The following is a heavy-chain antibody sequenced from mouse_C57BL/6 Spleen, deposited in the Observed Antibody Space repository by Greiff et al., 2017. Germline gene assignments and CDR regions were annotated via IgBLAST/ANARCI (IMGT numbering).Heavy chain of an antibody. CDR3: ARGESITTVGLDY. D-gene: IGHD1-1*01. CDR1: GYTFTSYW. Sequence: QVQLKQPGAELVKPGASVKMSCKASGYTFTSYWITWVKQRPGQGLEWIGDIYPGSGSTNYNEKFKSKATLTVDTSSSTAYMQLSSLTSADSAVYYCARGESITTVGLDYWGQGTTLTVSS. V-gene: IGHV1-55*01. J-gene: IGHJ2*01. CDR2: IYPGSGST.